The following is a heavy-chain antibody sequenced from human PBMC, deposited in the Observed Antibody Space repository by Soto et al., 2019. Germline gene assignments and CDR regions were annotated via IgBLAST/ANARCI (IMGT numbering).Heavy chain of an antibody. J-gene: IGHJ4*02. CDR2: ISGSGGST. D-gene: IGHD6-19*01. CDR1: GFTFSSYA. Sequence: PGGSLRLSCAASGFTFSSYAMSWVRQAPGKGLEWVSAISGSGGSTYYADSVKGRFTISRDNSKNTLYLQMNSLRAEDTAVYYCAKDDRPGSGWFYFDYWGQGTLVTVSS. CDR3: AKDDRPGSGWFYFDY. V-gene: IGHV3-23*01.